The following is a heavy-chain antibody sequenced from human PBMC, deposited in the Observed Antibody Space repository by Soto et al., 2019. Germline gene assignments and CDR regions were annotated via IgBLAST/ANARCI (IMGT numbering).Heavy chain of an antibody. D-gene: IGHD4-17*01. CDR3: ARVRYGDYVYSHYGMDV. CDR2: INPNSGGT. V-gene: IGHV1-2*02. J-gene: IGHJ6*02. Sequence: GASVKVSCKASGYTFTGYYMHWVRQAPGQGPEWMGWINPNSGGTNYAQKFQGRVTMTRDTSISTAYMELSRLRSDDTAVYYCARVRYGDYVYSHYGMDVWGQGTTVTVSS. CDR1: GYTFTGYY.